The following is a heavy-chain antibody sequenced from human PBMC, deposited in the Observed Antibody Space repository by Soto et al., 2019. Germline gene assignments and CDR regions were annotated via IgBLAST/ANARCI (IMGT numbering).Heavy chain of an antibody. Sequence: GGSLRLSCAASGFTFSSYAMHWVRQAPGKGLEWVAVISYDGSKKYYADSVKGRFTISRDNSKNQLYLQMNSLRAGDTAVYYCARDGEEGDSGYDPNYYYYGMDVWGQGTTVTVSS. J-gene: IGHJ6*02. CDR2: ISYDGSKK. V-gene: IGHV3-30-3*01. CDR3: ARDGEEGDSGYDPNYYYYGMDV. D-gene: IGHD5-12*01. CDR1: GFTFSSYA.